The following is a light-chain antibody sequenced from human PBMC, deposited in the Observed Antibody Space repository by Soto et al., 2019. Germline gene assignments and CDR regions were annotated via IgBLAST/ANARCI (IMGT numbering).Light chain of an antibody. CDR1: QSVSSSY. J-gene: IGKJ1*01. CDR2: GAS. V-gene: IGKV3-20*01. Sequence: EIVLTQSPGTLSLSPGERATLSCRASQSVSSSYLAWYQQKPGQAPRLLIYGASSRATGIPDRFSGSGSGNHLTLTISRLEPEEFAVYYCQQYGNSPLTVGQGTKVEIK. CDR3: QQYGNSPLT.